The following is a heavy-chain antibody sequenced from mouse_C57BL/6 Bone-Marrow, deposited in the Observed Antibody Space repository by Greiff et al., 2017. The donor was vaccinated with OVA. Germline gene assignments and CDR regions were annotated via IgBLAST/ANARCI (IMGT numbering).Heavy chain of an antibody. Sequence: VQLQQPGAELVMPGASVKLSCKASGYTFTSYWMHWVKQRPGQGLEWIGEIDPSDSYTNYNQKFKGKSTLTVDKSSSTASMQLSSLTSEDSAVYYYARSITTVVATRYFDYWGQGTTLTVSS. D-gene: IGHD1-1*01. V-gene: IGHV1-69*01. J-gene: IGHJ2*01. CDR1: GYTFTSYW. CDR2: IDPSDSYT. CDR3: ARSITTVVATRYFDY.